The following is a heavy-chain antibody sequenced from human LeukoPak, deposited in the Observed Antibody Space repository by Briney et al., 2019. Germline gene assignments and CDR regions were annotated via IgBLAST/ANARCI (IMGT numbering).Heavy chain of an antibody. CDR2: GNWNGAST. J-gene: IGHJ3*02. V-gene: IGHV3-20*04. CDR3: ARMFCSAGSCYPDAFDI. CDR1: GFIFDDYG. Sequence: GGSLRLSCAASGFIFDDYGMSGFRQFPGKGLSGFSAGNWNGASTGYADSVKGRFTISRDNAKNSLYLQMKSLRADDTALYYCARMFCSAGSCYPDAFDIWGQGTMVTVSS. D-gene: IGHD2-15*01.